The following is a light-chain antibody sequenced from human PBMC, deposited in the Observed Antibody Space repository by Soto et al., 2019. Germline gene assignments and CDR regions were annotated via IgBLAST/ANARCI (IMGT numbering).Light chain of an antibody. CDR3: LLYYDVARV. V-gene: IGLV7-43*01. Sequence: QAVVTQEPSLTVSPGGTVTLTCASSTGAVTSGYYPNWFQQKPGQAPTSLIYSTTNRHSWTPARFSGSLLGGKAALTLSGVQPEDEAEYYCLLYYDVARVFGGGTKLTVL. J-gene: IGLJ2*01. CDR2: STT. CDR1: TGAVTSGYY.